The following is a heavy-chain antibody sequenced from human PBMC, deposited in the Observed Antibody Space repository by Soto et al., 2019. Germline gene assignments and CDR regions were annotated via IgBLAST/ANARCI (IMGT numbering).Heavy chain of an antibody. D-gene: IGHD5-12*01. Sequence: EVQLVESGGGLVQPGGSLRLSCAASGFTVSSNYMSWVRQAPGKGLEWVSVIYSGGSTYYADSVKGRFTISRDNSKNTLYLQMNGLRAEDTAVYYCARGLIDMATMGYWGQGTLVTVSS. CDR2: IYSGGST. CDR1: GFTVSSNY. V-gene: IGHV3-66*01. J-gene: IGHJ4*02. CDR3: ARGLIDMATMGY.